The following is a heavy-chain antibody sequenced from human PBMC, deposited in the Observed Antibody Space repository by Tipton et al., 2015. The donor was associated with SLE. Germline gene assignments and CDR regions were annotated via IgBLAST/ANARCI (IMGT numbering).Heavy chain of an antibody. J-gene: IGHJ4*02. V-gene: IGHV4-39*07. Sequence: LRLSCTVSGGSISSSGYYWGWIRQPPGKGLEWIGNIYYSGSTYYTPSLKSRATISVDTSKNQFSLKVRSVTAADTAVYYCARHRGYFTVSDYIDYWGQGALVTVSS. D-gene: IGHD3-10*01. CDR1: GGSISSSGYY. CDR2: IYYSGST. CDR3: ARHRGYFTVSDYIDY.